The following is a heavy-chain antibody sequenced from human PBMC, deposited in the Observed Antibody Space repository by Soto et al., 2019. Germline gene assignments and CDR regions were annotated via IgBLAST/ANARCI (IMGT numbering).Heavy chain of an antibody. CDR2: IAVGSGYT. J-gene: IGHJ4*02. Sequence: AASVKVSCKASGFTFTSSAFQWVRQARGQRLEWIGWIAVGSGYTKVSQRFQDRVTLTRDMSTSTTYMEVSRLTSEDTAIYFCAADATAWQQMVPSDYWGQGTTVTVSS. CDR1: GFTFTSSA. D-gene: IGHD2-8*01. V-gene: IGHV1-58*01. CDR3: AADATAWQQMVPSDY.